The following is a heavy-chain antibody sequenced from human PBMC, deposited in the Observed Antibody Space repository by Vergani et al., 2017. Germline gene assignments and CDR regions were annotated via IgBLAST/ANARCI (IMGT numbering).Heavy chain of an antibody. Sequence: QVSLVESGGGVVQPGRSLTLTCSASGFGFKNFAMHWVRQAPGKGLEWVATISKDGTHDYYEPSVRGRFAVSRDNFKNTMYLQMDRLTTDDTALYHCARHGGSGNYYHLFDSWGQGTLVIVSS. CDR3: ARHGGSGNYYHLFDS. J-gene: IGHJ4*02. CDR1: GFGFKNFA. V-gene: IGHV3-30*03. CDR2: ISKDGTHD. D-gene: IGHD3-3*01.